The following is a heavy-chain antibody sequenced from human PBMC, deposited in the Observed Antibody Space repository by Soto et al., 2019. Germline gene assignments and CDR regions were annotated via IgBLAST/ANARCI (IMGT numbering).Heavy chain of an antibody. J-gene: IGHJ5*02. V-gene: IGHV3-30*03. Sequence: GGSLRLSCAASGFTFSSYGMHWVRQAPGKGLEWVAVISYDGSNKYYADSVKGRFTISRDNSKNTLYLQMNSLRAEDTAVYYCATTAGRNYSNCGELRNAGWFDPWGQGTLVTVSS. CDR1: GFTFSSYG. CDR3: ATTAGRNYSNCGELRNAGWFDP. CDR2: ISYDGSNK. D-gene: IGHD4-4*01.